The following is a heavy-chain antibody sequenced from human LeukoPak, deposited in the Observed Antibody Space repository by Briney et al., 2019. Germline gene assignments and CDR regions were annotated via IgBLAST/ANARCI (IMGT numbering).Heavy chain of an antibody. CDR3: ARGETCGGDCYSIDY. D-gene: IGHD2-21*02. CDR2: IYYSGST. V-gene: IGHV4-59*01. Sequence: PSETLSLTCTVSGGSISSYYWSWIRQPPGKGLEWIGYIYYSGSTNYNPSLKSRVTISVDTSKNQFSLKLSSVTAADTAVYYCARGETCGGDCYSIDYWGQGTLVTVSS. J-gene: IGHJ4*02. CDR1: GGSISSYY.